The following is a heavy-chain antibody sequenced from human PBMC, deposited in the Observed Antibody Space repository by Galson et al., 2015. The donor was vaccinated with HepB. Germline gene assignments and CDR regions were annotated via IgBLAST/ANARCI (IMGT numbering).Heavy chain of an antibody. Sequence: LSLTCTVSGGSITTYYWSWIRQTPGKGLEWIGYIFYRGSINYNPSLKSRVTISLDTSKNHFFLNLSSLTAADTAVYFCARAVGSEGYHWFDPWGQGTLVTVSS. CDR2: IFYRGSI. CDR1: GGSITTYY. D-gene: IGHD1-1*01. CDR3: ARAVGSEGYHWFDP. V-gene: IGHV4-59*01. J-gene: IGHJ5*02.